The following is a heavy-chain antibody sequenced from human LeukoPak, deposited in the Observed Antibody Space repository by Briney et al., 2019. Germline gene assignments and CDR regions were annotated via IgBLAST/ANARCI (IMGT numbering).Heavy chain of an antibody. CDR2: ISYDGSNK. Sequence: GGSLRLSCAASGFTFSSYAMHWVRQAPGKGLEWVAVISYDGSNKYYADSVKGRFTISRDNSKNTLYLQMNSLRAEDTAVYYCAKVGSMGTLDYWGQGTLVTVSS. CDR1: GFTFSSYA. CDR3: AKVGSMGTLDY. V-gene: IGHV3-30-3*01. J-gene: IGHJ4*02. D-gene: IGHD2/OR15-2a*01.